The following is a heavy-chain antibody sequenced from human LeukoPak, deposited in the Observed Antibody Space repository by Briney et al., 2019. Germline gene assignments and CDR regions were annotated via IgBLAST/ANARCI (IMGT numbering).Heavy chain of an antibody. V-gene: IGHV3-30*18. CDR3: AKDGNWDYFDY. Sequence: GGPLRLSCAASGFTFSNYGMHWVRQAPGKGLEWVAIISYDGSNKYYADSVQGRFTISRDNSKNTLCLQMNSLRAEDTAVYYCAKDGNWDYFDYWGQGTLVTVSS. CDR1: GFTFSNYG. J-gene: IGHJ4*02. CDR2: ISYDGSNK. D-gene: IGHD4-23*01.